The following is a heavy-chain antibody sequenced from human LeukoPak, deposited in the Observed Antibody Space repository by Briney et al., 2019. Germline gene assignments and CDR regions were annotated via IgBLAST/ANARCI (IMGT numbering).Heavy chain of an antibody. J-gene: IGHJ6*04. CDR2: INPSGGST. CDR3: DLLSRSGSGKYYYGMDV. Sequence: ASVKVSCKASGYTFTSYYMHWVRQAPGQGLEWMGIINPSGGSTSYAQKFQGRVTMTRDTSTSTVYMELSSLRSEDTAVYYCDLLSRSGSGKYYYGMDVWGKGTTVTVSS. D-gene: IGHD3-10*01. V-gene: IGHV1-46*01. CDR1: GYTFTSYY.